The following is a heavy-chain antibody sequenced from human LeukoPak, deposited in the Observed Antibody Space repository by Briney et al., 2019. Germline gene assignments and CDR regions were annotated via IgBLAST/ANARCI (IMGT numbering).Heavy chain of an antibody. J-gene: IGHJ4*02. CDR2: IIPIFDTA. CDR3: ARDNIRGGKGIAAAGGYY. D-gene: IGHD6-13*01. Sequence: GASVKVSCKASGYTFTSYGISWVRQAPGQGLEWMGGIIPIFDTAVYAQKFQGRVTVTADESTSTAYMDLSSLTSEDTAVYYCARDNIRGGKGIAAAGGYYWGQGTLVTVSS. CDR1: GYTFTSYG. V-gene: IGHV1-69*13.